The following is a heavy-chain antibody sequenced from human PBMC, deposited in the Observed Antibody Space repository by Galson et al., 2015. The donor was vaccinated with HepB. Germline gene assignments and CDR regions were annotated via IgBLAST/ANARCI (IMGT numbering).Heavy chain of an antibody. CDR3: ARSRQLWLRSAFDI. D-gene: IGHD5-18*01. V-gene: IGHV3-21*01. Sequence: SLRLSCAASGFTFSSYSMNWVRQAPGKGLEWVSSISSSSSYIYYADSVKGRFTISRDNAKNSLYLQMNSLRAEDTAVYYCARSRQLWLRSAFDIWGQGTMVTVSS. CDR2: ISSSSSYI. CDR1: GFTFSSYS. J-gene: IGHJ3*02.